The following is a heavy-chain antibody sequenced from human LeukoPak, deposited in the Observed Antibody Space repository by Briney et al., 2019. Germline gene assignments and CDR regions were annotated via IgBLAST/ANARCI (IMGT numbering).Heavy chain of an antibody. CDR1: GFTFSSYE. CDR2: ISSSGSTI. D-gene: IGHD3-10*01. CDR3: ARGDYGSGSYGYYYYYYMDV. Sequence: GGSLRLSCAASGFTFSSYEMTWVRQAPGKGLEWVSYISSSGSTIYYADSVKGRFTISRDNAKNSLYLQMNSLRAEDTAVYYCARGDYGSGSYGYYYYYYMDVWGKGTTVTISS. V-gene: IGHV3-48*03. J-gene: IGHJ6*03.